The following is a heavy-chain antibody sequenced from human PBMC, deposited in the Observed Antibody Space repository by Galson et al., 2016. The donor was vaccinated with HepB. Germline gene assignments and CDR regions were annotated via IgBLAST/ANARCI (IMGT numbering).Heavy chain of an antibody. D-gene: IGHD5-12*01. Sequence: SLRLSCAASGFTFRDYGMHWVRQAPGKGLEWVAFISYDGSKKYYADSVKGRFTMSRDNSKNTLYLQMNSLRPEDTAMYYCAKEILDIVATTHPDYWGQGTLVTV. CDR1: GFTFRDYG. V-gene: IGHV3-30*18. CDR2: ISYDGSKK. J-gene: IGHJ4*02. CDR3: AKEILDIVATTHPDY.